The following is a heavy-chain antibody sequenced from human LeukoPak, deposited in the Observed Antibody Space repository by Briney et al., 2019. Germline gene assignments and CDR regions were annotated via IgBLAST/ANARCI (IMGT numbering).Heavy chain of an antibody. Sequence: ASVKVSCKASGYTFTSYDINWVRQATGQGLEWMGWMNPNSGNTGYPLKFQGRVTMTRNTSISTAYMELSSLRSEDTAVYYCARGLRGTGRNYYYYMDVWGKGTTVTVSS. CDR3: ARGLRGTGRNYYYYMDV. V-gene: IGHV1-8*01. J-gene: IGHJ6*03. CDR2: MNPNSGNT. D-gene: IGHD3-16*01. CDR1: GYTFTSYD.